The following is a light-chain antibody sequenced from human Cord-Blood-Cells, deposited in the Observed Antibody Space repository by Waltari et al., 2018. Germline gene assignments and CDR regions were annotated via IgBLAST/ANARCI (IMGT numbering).Light chain of an antibody. CDR2: DAS. V-gene: IGKV1-33*01. J-gene: IGKJ5*01. Sequence: DIKMNQSPSSLSASVGDRVTLTFPASQHSSNYLNWYQKKPGKAPKLLIYDASNLETGLPSRLSGIGSGTDFTCALSSLQPEDIATYYSQQYDNLPVTFAQATRLEIK. CDR1: QHSSNY. CDR3: QQYDNLPVT.